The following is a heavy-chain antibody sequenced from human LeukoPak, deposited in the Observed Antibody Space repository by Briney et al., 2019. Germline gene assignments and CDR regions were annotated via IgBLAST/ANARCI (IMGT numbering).Heavy chain of an antibody. CDR1: GFTFSSTA. D-gene: IGHD3-22*01. CDR3: AKPGVTMIVP. Sequence: PGGSLRLSCAASGFTFSSTAMSWVRQAPGKGLEWVSGISSSGDSTHYADSVKGRFTTSRDNSKNTLYLQLSSLRAEDTAVYYCAKPGVTMIVPWGQGTLVTVSS. J-gene: IGHJ5*02. V-gene: IGHV3-23*01. CDR2: ISSSGDST.